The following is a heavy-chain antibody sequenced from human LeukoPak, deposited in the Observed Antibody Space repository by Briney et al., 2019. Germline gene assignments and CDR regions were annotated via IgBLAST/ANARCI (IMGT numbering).Heavy chain of an antibody. D-gene: IGHD1-20*01. CDR1: GFTFSSYE. J-gene: IGHJ4*02. CDR2: ISSSGSTI. V-gene: IGHV3-48*03. Sequence: GGSLRLSCAASGFTFSSYEMNWVRQAPGKGLEWVSYISSSGSTIYYADSVKGRFTISRDNAKNSLYLQMNSLRAEDTAVYYCARVTGTTADYWGQGTLVTVSS. CDR3: ARVTGTTADY.